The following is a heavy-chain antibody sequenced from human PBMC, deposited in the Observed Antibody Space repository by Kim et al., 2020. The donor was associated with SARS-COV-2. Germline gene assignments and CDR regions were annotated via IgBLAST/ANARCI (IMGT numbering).Heavy chain of an antibody. CDR3: ASDYSTAGTNFFDY. CDR1: GYTFTNYA. Sequence: ASVKVSCKASGYTFTNYAMHWVRQAPGQRLEGMGWINAGNGNTKYSQKFQGRVTITRDTSATTAYMELSSLRSEDTAVYYCASDYSTAGTNFFDYWGQGTLVTVSS. D-gene: IGHD6-13*01. J-gene: IGHJ4*02. CDR2: INAGNGNT. V-gene: IGHV1-3*01.